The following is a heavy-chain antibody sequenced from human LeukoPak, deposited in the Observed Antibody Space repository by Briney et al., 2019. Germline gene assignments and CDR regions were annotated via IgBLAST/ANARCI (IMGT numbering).Heavy chain of an antibody. Sequence: GGSLRLSCAASGFTFSNYAMTWVRQPPGKGLECVSSITGSGSRTYHADSVKGRFTISRDSSKNTLFLQMNSLRADDTAVYYCAARPVADNPAPFDYWGQGTLVTVSS. CDR2: ITGSGSRT. V-gene: IGHV3-23*01. D-gene: IGHD6-19*01. CDR3: AARPVADNPAPFDY. CDR1: GFTFSNYA. J-gene: IGHJ4*02.